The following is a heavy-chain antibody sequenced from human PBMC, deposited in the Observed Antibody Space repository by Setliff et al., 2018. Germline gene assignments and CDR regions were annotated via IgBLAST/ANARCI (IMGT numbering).Heavy chain of an antibody. CDR1: GFTFSPYA. CDR2: IRGSGDAT. D-gene: IGHD2-8*01. CDR3: AKVKKPLIRGSGFDY. J-gene: IGHJ4*02. V-gene: IGHV3-23*01. Sequence: PGGSLRLSCAASGFTFSPYAMTWVRQAPGKGREWVSAIRGSGDATSYADSVKGRFTISRDNSENTLFLQMTSLRPEDTGIYYCAKVKKPLIRGSGFDYWGRGTLVTVSS.